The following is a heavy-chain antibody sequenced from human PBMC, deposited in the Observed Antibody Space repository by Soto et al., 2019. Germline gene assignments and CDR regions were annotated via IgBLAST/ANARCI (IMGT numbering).Heavy chain of an antibody. D-gene: IGHD2-15*01. V-gene: IGHV3-7*03. CDR2: IKVDGSEK. CDR3: AKDVMFCSGGSCQQYYFDY. Sequence: GGSLRLSCAASGFIVKDYGRNGVRQAPGKGLEGMANIKVDGSEKNYVDSVKGRFTISRDNAKNSLYLQMNNRRAEDTAVYHRAKDVMFCSGGSCQQYYFDYWGQGPLVIVSS. J-gene: IGHJ4*02. CDR1: GFIVKDYG.